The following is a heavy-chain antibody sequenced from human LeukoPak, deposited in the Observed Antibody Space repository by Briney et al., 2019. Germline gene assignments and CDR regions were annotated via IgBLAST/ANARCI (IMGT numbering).Heavy chain of an antibody. CDR2: IYHSGST. J-gene: IGHJ4*02. CDR1: GGSISSSNW. V-gene: IGHV4-4*02. Sequence: PSETLSLTCAVSGGSISSSNWWSWVRQPPGKGLEWIGEIYHSGSTYYNPSLKSRVTISVDTSKNQFSLKLSSVTAADTAVYYCARYCSSTSCLLDYWGQGTLVTVSS. CDR3: ARYCSSTSCLLDY. D-gene: IGHD2-2*01.